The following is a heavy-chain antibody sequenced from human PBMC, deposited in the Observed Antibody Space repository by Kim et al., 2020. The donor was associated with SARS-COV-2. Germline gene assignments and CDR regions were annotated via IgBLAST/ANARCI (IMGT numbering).Heavy chain of an antibody. CDR3: ARRGGADTMIVVVTDDAFDI. J-gene: IGHJ3*02. V-gene: IGHV1-69*04. CDR1: GGTFSSYA. D-gene: IGHD3-22*01. Sequence: SVKVSCKASGGTFSSYAISWVRQAPGQGLEWMGRIIPILGIANYAQKFQGRVTITADKSTSTAYMELSSLRSEDTAVYYCARRGGADTMIVVVTDDAFDIWGQGTMVTVSS. CDR2: IIPILGIA.